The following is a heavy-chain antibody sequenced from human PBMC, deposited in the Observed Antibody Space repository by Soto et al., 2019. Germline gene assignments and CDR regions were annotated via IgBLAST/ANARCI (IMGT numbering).Heavy chain of an antibody. CDR2: ISSYNVDT. J-gene: IGHJ6*02. Sequence: QAPMVQSGPEVKKPGASVKVSCTASGYRFNTYGISWVRQAPGQGLEWMGRISSYNVDTNYAEKFEDRLTMTTDTPTNTAYMELKSLRSDDTAVYFCARGHGEIIGAMDVWGQGTSVTVSS. CDR1: GYRFNTYG. CDR3: ARGHGEIIGAMDV. V-gene: IGHV1-18*01. D-gene: IGHD3-3*01.